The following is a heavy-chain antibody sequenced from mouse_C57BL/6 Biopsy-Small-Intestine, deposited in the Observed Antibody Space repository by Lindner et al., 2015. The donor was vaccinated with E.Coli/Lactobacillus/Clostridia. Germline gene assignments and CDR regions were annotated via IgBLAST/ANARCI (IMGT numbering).Heavy chain of an antibody. CDR2: ILPGSGST. CDR1: GYTFTGYW. J-gene: IGHJ1*03. D-gene: IGHD4-1*01. Sequence: VQLQESGAELMKPGASVRLSCKATGYTFTGYWIEWVKQRPGHGLEWIGEILPGSGSTNYDEKFRGKATFTADTSSNTAYMQLSSLTTEDSAIYYCGRSLSLTGTYWYFDVWGTGTTVTVSS. V-gene: IGHV1-9*01. CDR3: GRSLSLTGTYWYFDV.